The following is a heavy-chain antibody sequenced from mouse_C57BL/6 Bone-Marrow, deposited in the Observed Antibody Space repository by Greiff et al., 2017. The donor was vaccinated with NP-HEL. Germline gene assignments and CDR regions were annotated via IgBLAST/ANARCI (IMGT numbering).Heavy chain of an antibody. D-gene: IGHD1-1*01. CDR3: ARRGNYGSSAWFAY. CDR1: GYTFTSYG. J-gene: IGHJ3*01. Sequence: VKVVESGAELARPGASVKLSCKASGYTFTSYGISWVKQRTGQGLEWIGEIYPRSGNTYYNEKFKGKATLTADKSASTAYMELRSLTSEDSAVYFCARRGNYGSSAWFAYWGQGTLVTVSA. V-gene: IGHV1-81*01. CDR2: IYPRSGNT.